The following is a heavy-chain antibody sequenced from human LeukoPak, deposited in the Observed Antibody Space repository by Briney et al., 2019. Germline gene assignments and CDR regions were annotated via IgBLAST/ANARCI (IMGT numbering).Heavy chain of an antibody. Sequence: SETLPLTCTVSGGSISSSSYYWGWIRQPPGKGLEWIGSIYYSGSTYYNPSLKSRVTISVDTSKNQFSLRLSSVTAADTAVYYCAGQTTVYYDILTGYYTSDYWGQGTLVTVSS. J-gene: IGHJ4*02. D-gene: IGHD3-9*01. CDR2: IYYSGST. CDR3: AGQTTVYYDILTGYYTSDY. V-gene: IGHV4-39*01. CDR1: GGSISSSSYY.